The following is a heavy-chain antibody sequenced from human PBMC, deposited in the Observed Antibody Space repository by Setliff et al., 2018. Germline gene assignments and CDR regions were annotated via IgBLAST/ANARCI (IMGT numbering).Heavy chain of an antibody. CDR1: GLTFSSYW. D-gene: IGHD3-10*01. J-gene: IGHJ4*02. CDR2: IKQDGSEI. Sequence: GGSLRLSCAASGLTFSSYWMTWVRQAPGKGLEWLANIKQDGSEIYSVDSVKGRFSISRDNAKNSLYLQMNSLRAEDTAVYYCARGVPFDYWGQGTLVTVSS. V-gene: IGHV3-7*04. CDR3: ARGVPFDY.